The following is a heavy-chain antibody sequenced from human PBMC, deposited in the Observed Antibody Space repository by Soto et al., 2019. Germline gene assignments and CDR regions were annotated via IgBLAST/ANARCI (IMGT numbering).Heavy chain of an antibody. Sequence: VSGPTLVNPTQTLTLTCTFSGFSLSTNGMCVSWIRQPPGKALEWLALVDWDDDKFYSISLRTRLTISRDTSKNQVVLTMTDMDPVDTATYYCARTPLTTGWSVDYWGQGTRGTVS. CDR2: VDWDDDK. J-gene: IGHJ4*02. CDR1: GFSLSTNGMC. D-gene: IGHD6-19*01. CDR3: ARTPLTTGWSVDY. V-gene: IGHV2-70*01.